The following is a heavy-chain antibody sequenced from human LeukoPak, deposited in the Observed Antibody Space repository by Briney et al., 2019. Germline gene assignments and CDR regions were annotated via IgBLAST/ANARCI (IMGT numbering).Heavy chain of an antibody. CDR1: GFTFSSYG. Sequence: PGGSLRLSCAASGFTFSSYGMNWVRQAPGKGLEWVGFIRYDGSNKYYADSVKGRFTISRDNSKNTVYLQMNSLIAEDTAVYYCAKPHFDYWGQGTLVTVSS. J-gene: IGHJ4*02. CDR2: IRYDGSNK. CDR3: AKPHFDY. V-gene: IGHV3-30*02.